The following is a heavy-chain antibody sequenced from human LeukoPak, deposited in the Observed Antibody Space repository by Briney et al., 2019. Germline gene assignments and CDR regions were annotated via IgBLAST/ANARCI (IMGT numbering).Heavy chain of an antibody. CDR3: ARLESFGDPGEYSSGWYYFDY. CDR1: GYSFTSYW. Sequence: GESLKISCKGSGYSFTSYWIGWVRQMPGKGLEWMGIIYPGDSDTRYSPSFQGQVTISADKSISTAYLQWSSLKASDTAMYYCARLESFGDPGEYSSGWYYFDYWGQGTLVTVSS. CDR2: IYPGDSDT. J-gene: IGHJ4*02. D-gene: IGHD6-19*01. V-gene: IGHV5-51*01.